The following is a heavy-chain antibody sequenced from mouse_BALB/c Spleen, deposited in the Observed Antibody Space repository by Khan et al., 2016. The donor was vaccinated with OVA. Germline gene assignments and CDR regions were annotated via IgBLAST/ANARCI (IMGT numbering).Heavy chain of an antibody. J-gene: IGHJ3*02. CDR2: IFPGTGTT. Sequence: QVQLKQSGAELVKPGASVKLSCKTSGYTFTSYWIQWVKQRPGQGLGWIGEIFPGTGTTYYNENFKGKATLTIDTSSTTAYMQLSSLTSKDTSVYFWARGYFGNYELGYWGQGTLVTVSA. CDR3: ARGYFGNYELGY. D-gene: IGHD2-1*01. CDR1: GYTFTSYW. V-gene: IGHV1S132*01.